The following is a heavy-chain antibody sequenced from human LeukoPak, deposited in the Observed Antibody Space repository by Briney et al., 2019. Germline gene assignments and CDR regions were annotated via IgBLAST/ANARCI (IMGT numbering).Heavy chain of an antibody. CDR1: GFIFRSHG. V-gene: IGHV4-59*11. CDR2: ISHSEST. Sequence: GSLRLSCAASGFIFRSHGMNWIRQPPGKGLEWIGYISHSESTLYNPSLKSRVTISRDTSKNQFSLKLNSVTAADTAVYYCARGGDFWGQGTLVTVSS. CDR3: ARGGDF. J-gene: IGHJ4*02.